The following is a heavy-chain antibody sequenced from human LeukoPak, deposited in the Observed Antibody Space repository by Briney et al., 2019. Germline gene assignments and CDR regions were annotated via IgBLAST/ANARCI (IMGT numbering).Heavy chain of an antibody. V-gene: IGHV4-59*01. J-gene: IGHJ4*02. D-gene: IGHD2-2*02. CDR1: GGSISSYY. CDR2: IYYSGST. CDR3: ARGSTSHCSSTSCYNRPFDY. Sequence: SETLSLTCTVSGGSISSYYWSWIRQPPGKGLEWIGYIYYSGSTNFNPSLKSRVTISVDTSKNQFSLKLSSVTAADTAVYYCARGSTSHCSSTSCYNRPFDYWGQGTLVTVSS.